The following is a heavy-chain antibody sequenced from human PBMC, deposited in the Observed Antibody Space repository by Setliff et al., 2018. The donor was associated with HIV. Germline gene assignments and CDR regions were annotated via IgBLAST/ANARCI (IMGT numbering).Heavy chain of an antibody. V-gene: IGHV3-33*01. J-gene: IGHJ3*01. Sequence: LRLSCAASGFTFSSYGMHWVRQAPGKGLEWVAVIWYDGSEKYYVDSVKGRFTISRDNAKNSLYLQMNSLRAEDTAVYYCARDQLYTKATFDVWGQGTLVTVSS. CDR2: IWYDGSEK. CDR1: GFTFSSYG. CDR3: ARDQLYTKATFDV. D-gene: IGHD3-16*02.